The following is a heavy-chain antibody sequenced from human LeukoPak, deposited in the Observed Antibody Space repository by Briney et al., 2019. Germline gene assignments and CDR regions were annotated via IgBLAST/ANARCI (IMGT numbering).Heavy chain of an antibody. Sequence: GGSLRLSCAASGFTFSSYSMNWVRQAPGKGLEWVSSISSSSSYIYYADSVKGRFTISRDNAKNSLYLQMNSLRAEDTAVYYCARSPGELQYYFVYWGQGTLVTVSS. J-gene: IGHJ4*02. V-gene: IGHV3-21*01. CDR1: GFTFSSYS. CDR3: ARSPGELQYYFVY. D-gene: IGHD1-26*01. CDR2: ISSSSSYI.